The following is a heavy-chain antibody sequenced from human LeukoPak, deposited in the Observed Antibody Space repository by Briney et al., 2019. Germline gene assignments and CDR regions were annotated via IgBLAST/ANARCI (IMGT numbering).Heavy chain of an antibody. J-gene: IGHJ4*02. CDR1: GFTFGRHA. CDR2: IRFSGEST. V-gene: IGHV3-23*01. CDR3: AKDVGTSGNYSPSDY. D-gene: IGHD3-10*01. Sequence: GGSLRLSCAASGFTFGRHAMNWVRQAPGRGPEWVSAIRFSGESTYYADSVKGRFTISRDNSKNTLYLQMDSLRAEDTAVYYCAKDVGTSGNYSPSDYWGQGTLVTVSS.